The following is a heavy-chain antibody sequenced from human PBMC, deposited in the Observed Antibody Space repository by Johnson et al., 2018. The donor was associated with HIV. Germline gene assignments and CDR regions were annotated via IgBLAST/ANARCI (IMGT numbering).Heavy chain of an antibody. V-gene: IGHV3-20*04. CDR2: IKRDGTTT. Sequence: VQLVESGGGVVRPGGSLRLSCAASGFTFDDYGMSWVRQAPGKGLEWVSRIKRDGTTTGYADSVKGRFTISRDNAKNTVYLQMNSLRAEDTALYYCARDPTTQYSRLTGDFGAFDIWGQGTMVTVSS. J-gene: IGHJ3*02. CDR1: GFTFDDYG. D-gene: IGHD7-27*01. CDR3: ARDPTTQYSRLTGDFGAFDI.